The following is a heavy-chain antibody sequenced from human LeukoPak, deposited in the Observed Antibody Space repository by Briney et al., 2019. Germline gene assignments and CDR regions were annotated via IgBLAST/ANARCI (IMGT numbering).Heavy chain of an antibody. V-gene: IGHV1-69*04. D-gene: IGHD2-2*01. Sequence: GASVKVSCKASGGTFSSYTISWVRQAPGQGLEWMGRIIPILGIANYAQKFQGRVTITADKSTSTAYMELSSLRSEDTAVYYCARDPAPEYCSSTSCQAFDYWDQGTLVTVSS. CDR3: ARDPAPEYCSSTSCQAFDY. CDR1: GGTFSSYT. CDR2: IIPILGIA. J-gene: IGHJ4*02.